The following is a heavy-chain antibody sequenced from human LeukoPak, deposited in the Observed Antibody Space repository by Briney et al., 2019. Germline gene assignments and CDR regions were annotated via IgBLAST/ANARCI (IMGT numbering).Heavy chain of an antibody. Sequence: GETIYAQKFQGRVTMTEDTSTDTAYMELSSLRSEDTAVCYCARPLRFLEWLASPYYYGMDVWGQGTTVTVSS. D-gene: IGHD3-3*01. CDR2: GET. V-gene: IGHV1-24*01. J-gene: IGHJ6*02. CDR3: ARPLRFLEWLASPYYYGMDV.